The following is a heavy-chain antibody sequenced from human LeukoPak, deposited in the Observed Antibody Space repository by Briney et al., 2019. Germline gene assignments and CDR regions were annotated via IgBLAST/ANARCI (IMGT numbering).Heavy chain of an antibody. V-gene: IGHV3-7*01. CDR2: IRQDGSEK. J-gene: IGHJ4*02. CDR3: ARDFYGDYVVGDSKLPSSFDY. D-gene: IGHD4-17*01. CDR1: GFTFSSYW. Sequence: GGSLRLSCAASGFTFSSYWMSWVRQAPGKGLEWVANIRQDGSEKYYVDSVKGRFTISRDNAKNSLYLQMNSLRAEDTAVYYCARDFYGDYVVGDSKLPSSFDYWGQGTLVTVSS.